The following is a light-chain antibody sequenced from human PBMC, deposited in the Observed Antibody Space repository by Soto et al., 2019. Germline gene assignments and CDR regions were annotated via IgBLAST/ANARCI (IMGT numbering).Light chain of an antibody. CDR2: GAS. Sequence: EIEMTEYAGTLSFSGGGRVTITCRASQSVSSSYLAWYQQKPGQAPRLLIYGASSRATGIPDRFSGSGYAAYFILTSSRQAAEDAAVYYWQQYGSTGTFGGGTKVDIK. V-gene: IGKV3-20*01. CDR1: QSVSSSY. J-gene: IGKJ4*02. CDR3: QQYGSTGT.